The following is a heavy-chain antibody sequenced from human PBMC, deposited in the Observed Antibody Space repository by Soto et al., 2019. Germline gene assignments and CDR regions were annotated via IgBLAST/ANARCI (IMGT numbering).Heavy chain of an antibody. V-gene: IGHV1-18*01. Sequence: GPEVKKPGASVKVSCKASGYTFTSYGISWVRQAPGQGLEWMGWISTYNGNPNYAQKLQGRVTMTTDTSTSTAYMELRSMRSDDTAVFYCARAPLDSTSPKSAFDIWGQGTVVTVSA. CDR3: ARAPLDSTSPKSAFDI. CDR2: ISTYNGNP. CDR1: GYTFTSYG. J-gene: IGHJ3*02. D-gene: IGHD6-6*01.